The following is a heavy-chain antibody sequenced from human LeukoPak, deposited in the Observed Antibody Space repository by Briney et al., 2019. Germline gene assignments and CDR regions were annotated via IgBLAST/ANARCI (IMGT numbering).Heavy chain of an antibody. CDR2: IYHSGST. V-gene: IGHV4-4*02. J-gene: IGHJ4*02. CDR3: ARDLESGYGSDY. Sequence: SGTLSLTCAVSGGSISNSNWWTWVRQPPEKGLEWIGDIYHSGSTNYNPSLKSRVTISVDKSKNQFSLKLSSVTAADTAVYYCARDLESGYGSDYWGQGTLVIVSS. D-gene: IGHD5-12*01. CDR1: GGSISNSNW.